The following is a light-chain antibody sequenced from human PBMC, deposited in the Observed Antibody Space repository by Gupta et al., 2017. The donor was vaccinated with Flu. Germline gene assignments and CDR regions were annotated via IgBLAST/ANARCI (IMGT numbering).Light chain of an antibody. V-gene: IGKV1-16*01. J-gene: IGKJ4*01. CDR2: ATS. Sequence: IPMTPSPSSLSASVGDRVTITCRASQGISNYLAWFQQKPGKAPKSLISATSSLQSGVPSRFSGSGAGTDFTLTSSSLQPEDVGTYYCQQYYSNPLTFGGGTKVEIK. CDR1: QGISNY. CDR3: QQYYSNPLT.